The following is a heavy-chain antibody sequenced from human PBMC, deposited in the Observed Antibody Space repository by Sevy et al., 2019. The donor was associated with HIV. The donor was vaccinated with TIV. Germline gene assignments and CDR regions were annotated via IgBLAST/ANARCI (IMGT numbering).Heavy chain of an antibody. Sequence: GGSLRLSCAAXXXXXXXYSMXWIRXAPGKXXEWVASXXXXXXKINYADSVKGRFTISRDNSKNSFYLQMDNLRVEDTXXXXXXXXGXXXXXXXXGXXXRVTVSS. V-gene: IGHV3-23*01. J-gene: IGHJ1*01. CDR1: XXXXXXYS. CDR2: XXXXXXKI. CDR3: XXXGXXXXXXX.